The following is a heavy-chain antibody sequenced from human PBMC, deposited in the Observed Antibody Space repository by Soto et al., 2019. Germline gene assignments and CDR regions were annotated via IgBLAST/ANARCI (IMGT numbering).Heavy chain of an antibody. CDR2: INQDGTVK. J-gene: IGHJ4*02. D-gene: IGHD3-16*01. CDR3: ALDYGD. V-gene: IGHV3-7*01. Sequence: EVQLVESGGGLVQAGGSLRLSYAASGFAFSNSWMSWVRQPPARGLEWVANINQDGTVKGYLDSVKGRFTVSRDNAKNSLYLQMNSLRPDDTALYYCALDYGDWGRGTLVTVSS. CDR1: GFAFSNSW.